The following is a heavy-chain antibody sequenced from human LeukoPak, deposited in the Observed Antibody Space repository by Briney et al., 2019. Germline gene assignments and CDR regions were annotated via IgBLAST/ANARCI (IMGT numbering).Heavy chain of an antibody. Sequence: PGRSLRLSCTGSGFTFGDYVVNWVRQAPGKGLEWVGFMKSTAHGGTTEYAASVKGRFTISRDDSKSVAYLQMNSLTTDDAAVYFFSREGGVVQREGASWGGIAFGILGQRAGVTVS. V-gene: IGHV3-49*04. D-gene: IGHD2-8*02. CDR3: SREGGVVQREGASWGGIAFGI. CDR1: GFTFGDYV. CDR2: MKSTAHGGTT. J-gene: IGHJ3*02.